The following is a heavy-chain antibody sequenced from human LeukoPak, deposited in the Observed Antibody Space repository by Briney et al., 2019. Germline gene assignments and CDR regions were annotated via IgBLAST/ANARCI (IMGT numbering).Heavy chain of an antibody. CDR3: ARRGYSGYDD. CDR2: IYYSGST. Sequence: PSETLSLTCTVSGGSISSYYWSWIRQPPGKGLEWIGYIYYSGSTNYNPSLKSRVSLSVDTSKNQFSLKLRSVTAADTAVYYCARRGYSGYDDWGQGTLVTVSS. V-gene: IGHV4-59*12. J-gene: IGHJ4*02. D-gene: IGHD5-12*01. CDR1: GGSISSYY.